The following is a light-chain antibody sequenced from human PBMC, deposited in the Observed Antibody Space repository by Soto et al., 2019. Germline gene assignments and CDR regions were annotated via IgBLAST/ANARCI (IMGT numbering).Light chain of an antibody. CDR3: QQYNTYS. CDR1: QSLNSW. CDR2: KAS. V-gene: IGKV1-5*03. Sequence: DIQMTQSPSTLSASVGDRVSITCRTSQSLNSWLAWYQQKPGKAPKLLIYKASTLESGVPSRFSGSGSGTEFTLTISSLQPDDFATYYCQQYNTYSFVQGTKLEIK. J-gene: IGKJ2*01.